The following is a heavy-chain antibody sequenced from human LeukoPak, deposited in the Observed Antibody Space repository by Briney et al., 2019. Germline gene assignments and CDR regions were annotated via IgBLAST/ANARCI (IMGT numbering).Heavy chain of an antibody. V-gene: IGHV3-30*03. CDR3: ARDQDVAAAGTWGSLDY. J-gene: IGHJ4*02. D-gene: IGHD6-13*01. Sequence: GGSLRLSCAASGFTFSYYGIHGVRQAPGKGLEWGAVISYDATNKYYTDSVKGRFTISRDNSKNTLYLQMNSLRAEDTAVYYCARDQDVAAAGTWGSLDYWGQGTLVTVSS. CDR1: GFTFSYYG. CDR2: ISYDATNK.